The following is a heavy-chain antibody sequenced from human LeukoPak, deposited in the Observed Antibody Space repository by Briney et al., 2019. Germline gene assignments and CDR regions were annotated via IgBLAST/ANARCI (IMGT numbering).Heavy chain of an antibody. D-gene: IGHD3-9*01. CDR1: GYTFTSYD. CDR2: MNPNSGNT. CDR3: AKGSNYGILTGYYKSGSVYYFDY. V-gene: IGHV1-8*03. J-gene: IGHJ4*02. Sequence: ASVKVSCKASGYTFTSYDINWVRQATGQGLEWMGWMNPNSGNTGYAQKFQGRVTITRNTSISTAYMELSSLRAEDTAVYYCAKGSNYGILTGYYKSGSVYYFDYWGQGTLVTVSS.